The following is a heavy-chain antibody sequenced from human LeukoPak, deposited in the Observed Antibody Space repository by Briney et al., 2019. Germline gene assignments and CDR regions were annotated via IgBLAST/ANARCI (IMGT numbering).Heavy chain of an antibody. V-gene: IGHV3-23*01. CDR3: AKLTYGSGTYGAFDY. J-gene: IGHJ4*02. CDR2: IRGSGDIT. D-gene: IGHD3-10*01. Sequence: PGGSLRLSCAASGFTFSSYGMSWVRQAPGKGLEWVSGIRGSGDITFYADSVKGRFTISRDNSKNTLYLQMNSLRAEDTAVYYCAKLTYGSGTYGAFDYWGQGTLVTAST. CDR1: GFTFSSYG.